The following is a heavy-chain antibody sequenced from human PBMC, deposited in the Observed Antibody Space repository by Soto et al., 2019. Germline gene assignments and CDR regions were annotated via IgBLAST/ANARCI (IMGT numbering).Heavy chain of an antibody. CDR2: IYYSGRT. V-gene: IGHV4-31*03. J-gene: IGHJ3*02. Sequence: QVQLQESGPGLVKPSQTLSLTCTVSGGSISSGGYYWSWIRQHPGKGLEWIGYIYYSGRTYYNPSLKSRVTISVDTSKNQFSLKLSSVTAADTAVYYCAGSPQDGDPKQEAFDIWGQGTMVTVSS. CDR3: AGSPQDGDPKQEAFDI. D-gene: IGHD4-17*01. CDR1: GGSISSGGYY.